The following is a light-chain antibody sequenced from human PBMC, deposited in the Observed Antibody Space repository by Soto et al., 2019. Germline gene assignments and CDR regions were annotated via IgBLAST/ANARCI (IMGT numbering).Light chain of an antibody. J-gene: IGKJ1*01. V-gene: IGKV3-15*01. CDR2: RAS. Sequence: EIVLTQSPGTLSLSPGERATLSFRASQSIYSNLAWYQQRPGQPPRLLIYRASTRATDIPARFSGSGSGTEFTLTISSLQSEDFAVYYCQQYHNLWTFGQGTKVDI. CDR1: QSIYSN. CDR3: QQYHNLWT.